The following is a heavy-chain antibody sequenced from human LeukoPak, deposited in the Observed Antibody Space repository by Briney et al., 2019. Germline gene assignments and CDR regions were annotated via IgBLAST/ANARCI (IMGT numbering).Heavy chain of an antibody. Sequence: SETLSLTCTVSGGSISSYYWSWIRQPPGKGLEWIGYIYYSGSTNYNPSLKSRVTISVDTSKNQFSLKLSSVTAADTAVYYCARALHYDFWSGFHYWGQGTLVTVPS. CDR3: ARALHYDFWSGFHY. CDR1: GGSISSYY. CDR2: IYYSGST. D-gene: IGHD3-3*01. V-gene: IGHV4-59*01. J-gene: IGHJ4*02.